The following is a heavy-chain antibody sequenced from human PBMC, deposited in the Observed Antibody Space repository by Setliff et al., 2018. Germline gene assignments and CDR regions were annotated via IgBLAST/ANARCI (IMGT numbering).Heavy chain of an antibody. D-gene: IGHD2-21*01. Sequence: SETLSLTCVVYGGSFSGYQWSWIRQPPGKGLEWIGEINHSGSTNYNPSLKSRVSISVEKSKNRFSLKLTSVTAADTAVYYCARAQVVFATSAPVWYFEVWGRGTQVTVSS. CDR1: GGSFSGYQ. V-gene: IGHV4-34*01. J-gene: IGHJ2*01. CDR2: INHSGST. CDR3: ARAQVVFATSAPVWYFEV.